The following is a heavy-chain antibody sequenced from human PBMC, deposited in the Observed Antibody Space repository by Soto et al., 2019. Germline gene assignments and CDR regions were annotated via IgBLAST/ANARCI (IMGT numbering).Heavy chain of an antibody. D-gene: IGHD3-22*01. V-gene: IGHV4-59*01. CDR1: GGSISSYY. J-gene: IGHJ5*02. CDR2: IYYSGST. CDR3: ARDFEGYYDSSGYYPRWFDP. Sequence: SETLSLTCTVSGGSISSYYWSWIRQPPGKGLEWIGYIYYSGSTNYNPSLKSRVTISVDTSKNQFSLKLSSVTAADTAVYYCARDFEGYYDSSGYYPRWFDPWGQGTLVTVSS.